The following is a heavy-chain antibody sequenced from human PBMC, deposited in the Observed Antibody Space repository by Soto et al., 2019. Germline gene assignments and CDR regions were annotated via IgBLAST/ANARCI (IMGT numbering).Heavy chain of an antibody. D-gene: IGHD6-13*01. CDR3: ARDSPAAGPTPHPRFDP. V-gene: IGHV1-3*01. J-gene: IGHJ5*02. CDR1: GYTFTSYA. Sequence: ASVKVSCKASGYTFTSYAMHWVRQAPGQRLEWMGWINAGNGNTKYSQKFQGRVTITRDTSASTAYMELSSLRSEDTAVYYCARDSPAAGPTPHPRFDPWGQGTLVTVSS. CDR2: INAGNGNT.